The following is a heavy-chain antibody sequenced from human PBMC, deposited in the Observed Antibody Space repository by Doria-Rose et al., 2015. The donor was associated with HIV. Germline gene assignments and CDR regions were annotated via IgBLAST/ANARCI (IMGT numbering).Heavy chain of an antibody. CDR2: LNVGNGDT. CDR3: ARIHSLSSSSLGH. J-gene: IGHJ4*02. D-gene: IGHD6-13*01. Sequence: QVQLVQSGAEVKKPGASVTVSCKTSGSTFSAYAIHWVRQAPGQRLEWMGWLNVGNGDTRYSRKFQDRVTITSDTSANTGYMALSSLRSEDTAVYYCARIHSLSSSSLGHWGQGTLVIVSS. CDR1: GSTFSAYA. V-gene: IGHV1-3*01.